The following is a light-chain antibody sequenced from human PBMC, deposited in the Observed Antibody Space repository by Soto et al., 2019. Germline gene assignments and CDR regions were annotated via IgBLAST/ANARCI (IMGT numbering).Light chain of an antibody. CDR1: ESISGW. V-gene: IGKV1-5*01. CDR3: QHYNSYSEA. J-gene: IGKJ1*01. CDR2: DAS. Sequence: DIEMTQSPSTLSASIGDGVTITCRASESISGWLAWYQQQPGKAPKLLIYDASNLESGVPSRFSGSGSGTEFTLTISSLQPDDFATYYCQHYNSYSEAFGQGTKVDIK.